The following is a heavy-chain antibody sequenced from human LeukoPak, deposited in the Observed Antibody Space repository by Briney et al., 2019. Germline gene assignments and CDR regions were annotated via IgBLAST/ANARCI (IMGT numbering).Heavy chain of an antibody. J-gene: IGHJ3*02. CDR2: IKHDGSQK. V-gene: IGHV3-7*02. CDR3: ARGGSSSYEYNAFDM. Sequence: QPGGSLRLSCAASGFTVSSYWMSWVRQAPGKGLEWVANIKHDGSQKYYVDSVKGRFTISRDNAKNSVYLQLNSLRAEDTAVYYCARGGSSSYEYNAFDMWGQGTMVTVSS. CDR1: GFTVSSYW. D-gene: IGHD3-22*01.